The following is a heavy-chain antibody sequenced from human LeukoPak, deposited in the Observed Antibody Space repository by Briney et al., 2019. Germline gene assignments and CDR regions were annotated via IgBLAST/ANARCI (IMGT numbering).Heavy chain of an antibody. D-gene: IGHD3-3*01. V-gene: IGHV4-61*02. CDR2: IYTSGST. CDR1: GGSISSGSYY. CDR3: ARDRPYYDFWSGYSAFDI. Sequence: PSETLSLTCTVSGGSISSGSYYWSWIRQPAGKGLERIGRIYTSGSTNYNPSLKSRVTISVDTSKNQFSLKLSSVTAADTAVYYCARDRPYYDFWSGYSAFDIWGQGTMVTVSS. J-gene: IGHJ3*02.